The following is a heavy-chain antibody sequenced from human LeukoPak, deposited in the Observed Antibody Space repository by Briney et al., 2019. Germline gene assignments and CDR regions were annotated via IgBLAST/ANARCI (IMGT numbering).Heavy chain of an antibody. CDR3: ARSRLVCSGGSCYSPNWFDP. J-gene: IGHJ5*02. Sequence: ASVKVSCKASGYTFTSYYMHWVRQAPGQGLEWMGIINPSGGSTSYAQKFQGRVTMTRDTSTSTVYMELSSLRSEDTAVYYCARSRLVCSGGSCYSPNWFDPWGQGTLVTVSS. CDR2: INPSGGST. V-gene: IGHV1-46*01. D-gene: IGHD2-15*01. CDR1: GYTFTSYY.